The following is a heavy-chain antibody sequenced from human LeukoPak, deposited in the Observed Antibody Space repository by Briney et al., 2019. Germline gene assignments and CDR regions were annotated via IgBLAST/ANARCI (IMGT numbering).Heavy chain of an antibody. CDR2: ISGSGGST. J-gene: IGHJ4*02. D-gene: IGHD3-22*01. Sequence: GGSLRLSCAASGFTFGSYAMSWVRQAPGKGLEWVSAISGSGGSTYYADSVKGRFTISRDNSKNTLYLQMNSLRAKDTAVYYCAKDHYDSWDYWGQGTLVTVSS. V-gene: IGHV3-23*01. CDR3: AKDHYDSWDY. CDR1: GFTFGSYA.